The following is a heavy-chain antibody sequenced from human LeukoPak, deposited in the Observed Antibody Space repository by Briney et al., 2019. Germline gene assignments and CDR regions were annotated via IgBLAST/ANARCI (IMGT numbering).Heavy chain of an antibody. Sequence: GGSLRLSCAASGFTFSSYGMHWVRQAPGKGLVWVSRIDNDGSTTRYADSVKGRFTISRGNAKNTLYLQMNSLRAEDTAVYYCVREQNYFDYWGQGTLVTVSS. J-gene: IGHJ4*02. CDR1: GFTFSSYG. CDR2: IDNDGSTT. V-gene: IGHV3-74*01. CDR3: VREQNYFDY.